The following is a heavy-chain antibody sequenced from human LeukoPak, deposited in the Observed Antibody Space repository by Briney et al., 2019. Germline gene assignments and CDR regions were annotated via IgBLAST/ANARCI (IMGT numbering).Heavy chain of an antibody. CDR2: ISYDGTNK. D-gene: IGHD2-15*01. V-gene: IGHV3-30-3*01. J-gene: IGHJ5*02. CDR1: GFTLSNYA. Sequence: GGSLRLSCAASGFTLSNYAMHGVRQAPGKGLEWVAVISYDGTNKYYADPVKGRFTISRDNSKNTLYLQMNSLRAEDTAVYYCARSHLLRCSGGSCHSGWFDPWGQGTLVTVSS. CDR3: ARSHLLRCSGGSCHSGWFDP.